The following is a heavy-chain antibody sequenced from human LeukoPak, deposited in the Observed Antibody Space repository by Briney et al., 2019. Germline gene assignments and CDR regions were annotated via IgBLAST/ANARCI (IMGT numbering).Heavy chain of an antibody. CDR2: ISSSGSTI. Sequence: PGGSLRLSCAASGFTFSSYGMSWVRQAPGKGLEWVSYISSSGSTIYYADSVKGRFTISRDNAKNSLYLQMNSLRAEDTAVYYCARDGLANYYGSGSYYYYMDVWGKGTTVTISS. J-gene: IGHJ6*03. CDR3: ARDGLANYYGSGSYYYYMDV. V-gene: IGHV3-48*04. D-gene: IGHD3-10*01. CDR1: GFTFSSYG.